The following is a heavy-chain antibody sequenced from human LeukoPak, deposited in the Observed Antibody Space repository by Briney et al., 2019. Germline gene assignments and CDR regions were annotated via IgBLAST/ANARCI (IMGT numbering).Heavy chain of an antibody. CDR3: ARGLYDTTEPIDY. Sequence: SQTLSLTCTVSGGSISSENYYWNWIRQPAGKGLEWIGRVYSSGGTNYNPSLKSRVTISVDTSKNQFSLKLTSVTAADTAVYYCARGLYDTTEPIDYWGQGTLGTVSS. CDR2: VYSSGGT. V-gene: IGHV4-61*02. CDR1: GGSISSENYY. D-gene: IGHD3-22*01. J-gene: IGHJ4*02.